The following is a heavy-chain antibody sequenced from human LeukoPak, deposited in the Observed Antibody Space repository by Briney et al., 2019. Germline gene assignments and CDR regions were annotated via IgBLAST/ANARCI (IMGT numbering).Heavy chain of an antibody. D-gene: IGHD6-6*01. CDR1: GFSFSGHW. CDR3: AKEGVAVPSSSSSDDLDY. V-gene: IGHV3-74*01. J-gene: IGHJ4*02. Sequence: GGSLRLSCTASGFSFSGHWMHWARQLPGKGLVWVSRISPTGSTTSYADSVKGRFTISRDNSKNTLYLQMNSLRVEDTAVYYCAKEGVAVPSSSSSDDLDYWGQGTLVTVSS. CDR2: ISPTGSTT.